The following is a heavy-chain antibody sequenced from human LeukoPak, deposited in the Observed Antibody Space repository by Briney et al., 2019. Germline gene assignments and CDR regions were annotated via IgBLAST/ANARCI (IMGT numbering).Heavy chain of an antibody. CDR2: IYNSGRT. J-gene: IGHJ4*02. Sequence: PSETLSLTCTVSGGSISSGGNFWTWIRQHPGKGLEWIGYIYNSGRTYYNPSLKSRVTISLDTSKNQFPLKLSSVTAADTAVYYCAREGGYVERTLDSWGQGTLVTVSP. CDR1: GGSISSGGNF. D-gene: IGHD3-10*02. CDR3: AREGGYVERTLDS. V-gene: IGHV4-31*03.